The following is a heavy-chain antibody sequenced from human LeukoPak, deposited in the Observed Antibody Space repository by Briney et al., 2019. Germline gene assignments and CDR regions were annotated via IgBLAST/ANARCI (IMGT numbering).Heavy chain of an antibody. CDR2: INTNTGHP. J-gene: IGHJ3*01. CDR3: ATSLGAGSDAFAL. D-gene: IGHD1-1*01. Sequence: ASVKVSCKASGYSFTNYALNWVRQTPGQGLEWMGWINTNTGHPTYGQGFTARFVFSLDTSVSTAFLQISTLKPADTAIYYCATSLGAGSDAFALWGQGTMVTVSS. CDR1: GYSFTNYA. V-gene: IGHV7-4-1*02.